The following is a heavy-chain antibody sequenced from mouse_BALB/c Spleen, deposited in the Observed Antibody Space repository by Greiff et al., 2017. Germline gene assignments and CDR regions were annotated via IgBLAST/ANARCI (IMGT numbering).Heavy chain of an antibody. J-gene: IGHJ2*01. CDR3: ARCGYDDFDY. D-gene: IGHD2-2*01. V-gene: IGHV3-2*02. Sequence: EVKLVESGPGLVKPSQSLSLTCTVTGYSITSDYAWNWIRQFPGNKLEWMGYISYSGSTSYNPSLKSRISITRDTSKNQFFLQLNSVTTEDTATYYCARCGYDDFDYWGQGTTLTVSS. CDR1: GYSITSDYA. CDR2: ISYSGST.